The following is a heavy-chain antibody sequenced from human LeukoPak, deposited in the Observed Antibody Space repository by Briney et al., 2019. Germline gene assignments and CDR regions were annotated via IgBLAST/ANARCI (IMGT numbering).Heavy chain of an antibody. CDR1: GYTFTGYY. J-gene: IGHJ4*02. Sequence: ASVKVSCKASGYTFTGYYMHWVRQAPGQGLEWMGWINPNSGGTNYAQKFQGRVTMTRDTSISTAYMELSRLRSDDTAVYYCARDRGSSYSSGWFTGDYWGQGTLVTVSS. V-gene: IGHV1-2*02. CDR3: ARDRGSSYSSGWFTGDY. D-gene: IGHD6-19*01. CDR2: INPNSGGT.